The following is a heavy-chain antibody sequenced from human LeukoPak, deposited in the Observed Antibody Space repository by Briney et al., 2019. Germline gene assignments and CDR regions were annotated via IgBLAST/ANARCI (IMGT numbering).Heavy chain of an antibody. J-gene: IGHJ4*02. CDR3: AKSGYNRFDY. V-gene: IGHV3-23*01. Sequence: PGGSLRLSCAASGFTFSSYEMNSVRQAPGKGLEWVSTISGSDSSHPYADSVKGRFTISRDNSKNTLYLQMSSLRADDTAVYYCAKSGYNRFDYWGQGTLVTVSS. CDR2: ISGSDSSH. D-gene: IGHD5-24*01. CDR1: GFTFSSYE.